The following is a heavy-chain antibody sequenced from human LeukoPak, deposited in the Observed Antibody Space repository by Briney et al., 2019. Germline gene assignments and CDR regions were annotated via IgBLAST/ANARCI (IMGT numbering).Heavy chain of an antibody. CDR1: GFTVSSTY. J-gene: IGHJ4*02. CDR2: IYSGGST. D-gene: IGHD3-22*01. CDR3: ARGPYYYDRSGYFDY. V-gene: IGHV3-53*01. Sequence: GGSVRLSCAASGFTVSSTYMTWVRQAPGKGLEWVSVIYSGGSTYYTDSVKGRFTISRDNSKNTLYLQMNSLRAEDTAVYYCARGPYYYDRSGYFDYWGQGTLVTVSS.